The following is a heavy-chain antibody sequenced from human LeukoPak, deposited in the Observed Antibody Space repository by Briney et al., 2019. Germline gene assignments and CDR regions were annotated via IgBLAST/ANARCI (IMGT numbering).Heavy chain of an antibody. J-gene: IGHJ3*02. D-gene: IGHD3-22*01. CDR2: ISWNSGSIGYADI. Sequence: GRSLRLSCAASGFTFDDYAMHWVRQAPGKGLEWVSGISWNSGSIGYADIGYADSVKGRFTISRDNAKKSLYLQINSLRAEDTALYYCEKGYYDSSGNELAAFDIWGQGTMVTVSS. CDR1: GFTFDDYA. CDR3: EKGYYDSSGNELAAFDI. V-gene: IGHV3-9*01.